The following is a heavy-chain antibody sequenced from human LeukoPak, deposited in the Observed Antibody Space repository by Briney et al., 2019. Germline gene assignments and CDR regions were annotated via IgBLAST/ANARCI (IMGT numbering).Heavy chain of an antibody. V-gene: IGHV4-59*01. CDR2: VYSIGRT. Sequence: SETLSLTCTVSGGSISTYYWNWIRQAPGKGLEWIGYVYSIGRTNSNPTLRSRVTISVDTSKNQFSLRLTSVTAAGTAVYYCAREHSVGGGLDAFDMWGQGTMVTVSS. CDR3: AREHSVGGGLDAFDM. D-gene: IGHD3-16*01. CDR1: GGSISTYY. J-gene: IGHJ3*02.